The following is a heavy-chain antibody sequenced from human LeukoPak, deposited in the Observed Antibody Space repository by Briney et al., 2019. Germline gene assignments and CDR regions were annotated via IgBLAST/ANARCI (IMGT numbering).Heavy chain of an antibody. CDR3: ARSRPFDY. Sequence: GGPLRLSCAASGFTFSDYYMSWVRQPPGKGLEWVSYISTTSSFTNYVDSVKGRFTISRDNAKNSLSLQMNSLRAEDTAVYYCARSRPFDYWGQGTLVTVSS. V-gene: IGHV3-11*03. J-gene: IGHJ4*02. CDR1: GFTFSDYY. CDR2: ISTTSSFT. D-gene: IGHD6-6*01.